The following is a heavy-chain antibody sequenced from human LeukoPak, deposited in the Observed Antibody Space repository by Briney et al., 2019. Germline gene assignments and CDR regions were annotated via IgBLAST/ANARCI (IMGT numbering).Heavy chain of an antibody. Sequence: PGGSLRLSCAAPGFTFSSYAMPWVRQAPGKGLEWVAVISYYGSNKYYAGSVKGRFTISRDNSKNTLYLQMNSLRAEDTAVYYCARDLGVDRSYMTTVIRGNFDYWGQGTLVTVSS. V-gene: IGHV3-30-3*01. CDR2: ISYYGSNK. J-gene: IGHJ4*02. D-gene: IGHD4-17*01. CDR3: ARDLGVDRSYMTTVIRGNFDY. CDR1: GFTFSSYA.